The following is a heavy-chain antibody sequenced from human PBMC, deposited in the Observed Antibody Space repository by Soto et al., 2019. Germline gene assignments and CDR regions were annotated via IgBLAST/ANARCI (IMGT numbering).Heavy chain of an antibody. V-gene: IGHV3-23*01. J-gene: IGHJ6*02. CDR2: ISDSGVST. D-gene: IGHD7-27*01. Sequence: LRLSCAASGFTFSSFAMSWVRQAPGKGLEWVSAISDSGVSTYYADSVKGRFIIFRDNSKNTLYLQMDSLRAEDTALYYCAKWGNDWGYYYYGMDVWGQGTTVTVSS. CDR3: AKWGNDWGYYYYGMDV. CDR1: GFTFSSFA.